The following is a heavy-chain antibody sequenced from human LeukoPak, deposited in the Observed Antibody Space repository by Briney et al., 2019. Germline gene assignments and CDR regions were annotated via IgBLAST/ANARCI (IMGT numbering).Heavy chain of an antibody. CDR2: ISVSGNT. Sequence: GGSLRLSCAASGFTLSSYAMSWVRQAPGKGLEWVSAISVSGNTYHADSVKGRFTITRDNAQNSLTLHMNTLRADDTAVYYCAKDGGTHFDHWGQGTLVTVSS. CDR1: GFTLSSYA. J-gene: IGHJ4*02. D-gene: IGHD1-26*01. CDR3: AKDGGTHFDH. V-gene: IGHV3-23*01.